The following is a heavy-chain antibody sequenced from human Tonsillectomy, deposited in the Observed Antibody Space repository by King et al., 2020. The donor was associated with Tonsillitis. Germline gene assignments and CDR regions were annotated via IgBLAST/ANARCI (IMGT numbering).Heavy chain of an antibody. V-gene: IGHV3-23*04. J-gene: IGHJ3*01. CDR3: ARASGGLSGSYPLNAFDV. CDR2: LSGSGSST. CDR1: GFTFSSYA. D-gene: IGHD1-26*01. Sequence: VQLVESGGGLVQPGGSLRLSCAASGFTFSSYAMSWVRQAPGKGLEWVSTLSGSGSSTYYADSVKGRLTISRDNSKNTLYLQMSSLRAEDTAVYYCARASGGLSGSYPLNAFDVWGHGTMVTVS.